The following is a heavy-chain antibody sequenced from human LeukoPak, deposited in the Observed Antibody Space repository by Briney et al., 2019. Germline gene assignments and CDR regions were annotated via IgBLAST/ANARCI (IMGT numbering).Heavy chain of an antibody. V-gene: IGHV3-23*01. D-gene: IGHD3-22*01. Sequence: GGSLRLSCAASGFIFSNHGMNWVRQAPGKGLEWVSGISPSGDITYYADSVKGRFTISRDNSKNTLYLQMNSLRAEDTAVYYCAKPSSSQTYYYDSSGYYPLDYWGQGTLVAVSS. J-gene: IGHJ4*02. CDR1: GFIFSNHG. CDR3: AKPSSSQTYYYDSSGYYPLDY. CDR2: ISPSGDIT.